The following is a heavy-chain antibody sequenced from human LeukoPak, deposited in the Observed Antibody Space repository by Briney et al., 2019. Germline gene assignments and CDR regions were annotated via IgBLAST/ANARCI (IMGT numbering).Heavy chain of an antibody. Sequence: QPEGSLRLSCAASGFTFTDYWMHWVRQAPGKGLVWVSRINTDGTSTKYAESVKGRITISRDNARNTVYLQLNSLRAEDTAVYYCARARYSYTGIIDYWGQGTLVTVSS. D-gene: IGHD5-18*01. CDR3: ARARYSYTGIIDY. J-gene: IGHJ4*02. V-gene: IGHV3-74*01. CDR2: INTDGTST. CDR1: GFTFTDYW.